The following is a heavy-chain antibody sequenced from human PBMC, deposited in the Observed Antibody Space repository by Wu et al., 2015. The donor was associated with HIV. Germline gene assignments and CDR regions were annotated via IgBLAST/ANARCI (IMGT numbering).Heavy chain of an antibody. CDR3: ARVNPPWLQYGPEAFDI. V-gene: IGHV1-8*01. CDR2: MNPNSGNT. Sequence: QVQLVQSGAEVKKPGASVKVSCKASGYTFTSYDINWVRQATGQGLEWMGWMNPNSGNTGYAQKFQGRVTMTRNTSISTAYMELSSLRSEDTAVYYCARVNPPWLQYGPEAFDIWGQGTMVTVSS. D-gene: IGHD5-24*01. CDR1: GYTFTSYD. J-gene: IGHJ3*02.